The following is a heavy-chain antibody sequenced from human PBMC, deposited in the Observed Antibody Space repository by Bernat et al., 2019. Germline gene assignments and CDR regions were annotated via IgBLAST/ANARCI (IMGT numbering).Heavy chain of an antibody. Sequence: QVQLVESGGGVVQPGRSLRLSCAASGFTFSSYAMHWVRQAPGKGLEWVAVISYDGSNKYYADSVKGRFTISRDNSKNTLYLQMNSLRAEDTAVYYCARDSVGVVAATSDGNAFDIWGQGTMVTVSS. V-gene: IGHV3-30-3*01. CDR3: ARDSVGVVAATSDGNAFDI. CDR2: ISYDGSNK. D-gene: IGHD2-15*01. CDR1: GFTFSSYA. J-gene: IGHJ3*02.